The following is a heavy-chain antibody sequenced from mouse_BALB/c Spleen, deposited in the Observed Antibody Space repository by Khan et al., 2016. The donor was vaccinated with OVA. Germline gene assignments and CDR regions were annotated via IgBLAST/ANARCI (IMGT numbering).Heavy chain of an antibody. V-gene: IGHV5-6*01. D-gene: IGHD1-1*01. CDR1: GFTFSTYG. CDR2: VSTGGSYT. CDR3: TRLAYYYDSEGFAY. Sequence: EVELVESGGDLVKPGGSLKLSCAASGFTFSTYGMSWVRQTPDKRLEWVATVSTGGSYTYYQDSVKGRFTISRDNAKNTLYRQMSGLKSEDTAMFYCTRLAYYYDSEGFAYWGQGTLVTVSA. J-gene: IGHJ3*01.